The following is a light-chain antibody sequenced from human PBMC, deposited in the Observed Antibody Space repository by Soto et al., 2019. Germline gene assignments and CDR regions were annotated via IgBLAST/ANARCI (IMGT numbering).Light chain of an antibody. Sequence: QSALTQPASVSGSPGQSITISCTGTSSDAGGYNFVSWYQQHPGKAPKLIIYEVSHRPSGVSNRFSGSKSGNTASLTISGLQAEDEADYYCNSYTSSSARVFGGGTKLTVL. V-gene: IGLV2-14*01. CDR1: SSDAGGYNF. CDR3: NSYTSSSARV. CDR2: EVS. J-gene: IGLJ3*02.